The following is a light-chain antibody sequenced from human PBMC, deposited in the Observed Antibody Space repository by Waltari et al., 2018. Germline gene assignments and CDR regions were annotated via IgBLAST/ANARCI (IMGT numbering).Light chain of an antibody. V-gene: IGLV1-47*01. J-gene: IGLJ3*02. CDR3: AAWDDSLSGPV. CDR1: TSNIGVNF. Sequence: QSVLTQPPSASGTPGQSVTISCSGSTSNIGVNFVYWYQQFPGTAPKRLIYRKNQRPSGVPDRFSGSKSGTSASLSISGLRSEDEADYYCAAWDDSLSGPVFGGGTELTVL. CDR2: RKN.